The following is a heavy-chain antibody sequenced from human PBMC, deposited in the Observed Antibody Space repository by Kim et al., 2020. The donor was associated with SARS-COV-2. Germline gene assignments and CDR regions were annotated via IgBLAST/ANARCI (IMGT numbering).Heavy chain of an antibody. CDR1: GGSISTTNYF. V-gene: IGHV4-39*01. Sequence: SETLSLTCTVSGGSISTTNYFWGWIRQRPGKGLEWFATNSYSGSTYYNPSLKSRVTISVDTSKNQFSLKLSSVTAADTAVYYCARPPRGISRRTFDIWGQGTMVTVSS. CDR3: ARPPRGISRRTFDI. CDR2: NSYSGST. D-gene: IGHD3-3*01. J-gene: IGHJ3*02.